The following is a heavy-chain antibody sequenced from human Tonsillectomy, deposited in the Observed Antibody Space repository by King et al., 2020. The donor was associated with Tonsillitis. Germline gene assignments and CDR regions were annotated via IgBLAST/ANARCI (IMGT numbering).Heavy chain of an antibody. CDR1: GYTFTSYY. CDR2: INPSGGTT. J-gene: IGHJ5*02. Sequence: QLVQSGAEVKKPGASVKVSCKASGYTFTSYYMHWVRQAPGQGLEWMGMINPSGGTTSYAQKFQGRVTMTRDTSTNTVYMELSSLRSEDTAVYYCARVRHCSSASCYGGSWFDPWGPGTLVTVCS. D-gene: IGHD2-2*01. CDR3: ARVRHCSSASCYGGSWFDP. V-gene: IGHV1-46*03.